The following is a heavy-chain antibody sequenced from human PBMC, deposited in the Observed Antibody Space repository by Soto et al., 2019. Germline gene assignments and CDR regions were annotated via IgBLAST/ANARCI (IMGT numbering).Heavy chain of an antibody. D-gene: IGHD6-19*01. CDR3: ARDLEVETSGWYSGVFDY. V-gene: IGHV6-1*01. CDR1: GDSVSSNSAA. Sequence: SQTLSLTCAISGDSVSSNSAAWNWIRQSPSRGLEWLGRTYYRSKWYNDYAVSVKSRITINPDTSKNQFSLQLNSVTPEDTAVYYCARDLEVETSGWYSGVFDYWGQGTLVTVS. CDR2: TYYRSKWYN. J-gene: IGHJ4*02.